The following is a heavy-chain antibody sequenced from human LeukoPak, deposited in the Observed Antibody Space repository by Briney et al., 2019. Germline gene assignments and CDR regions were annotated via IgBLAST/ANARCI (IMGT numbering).Heavy chain of an antibody. Sequence: ASVTVSCKASGYTFTSYGISWVRQAPGQGLEWMGWISAYNGNTNYAQKLQGRRTMTTDTSTSTAYMELRSLRSDDTAVYYCARDYPYSSSSLSYYYYGMDVWGQGTTVTVSS. D-gene: IGHD6-6*01. J-gene: IGHJ6*02. CDR2: ISAYNGNT. CDR3: ARDYPYSSSSLSYYYYGMDV. V-gene: IGHV1-18*01. CDR1: GYTFTSYG.